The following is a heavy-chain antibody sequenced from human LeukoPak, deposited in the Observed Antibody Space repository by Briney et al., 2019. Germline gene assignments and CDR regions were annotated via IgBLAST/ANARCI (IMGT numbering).Heavy chain of an antibody. Sequence: SETLSLTCAVSGYSISSSNWWGWIRRPPGKGLEWIGYIYYSGRTYYNPSLKRRVTMSVDTSKTQFSLKLSSVTAVATAVYYCARVVPAAEITNWFDPWGEGTLVTVSS. D-gene: IGHD2-2*01. CDR1: GYSISSSNW. V-gene: IGHV4-28*03. CDR3: ARVVPAAEITNWFDP. CDR2: IYYSGRT. J-gene: IGHJ5*02.